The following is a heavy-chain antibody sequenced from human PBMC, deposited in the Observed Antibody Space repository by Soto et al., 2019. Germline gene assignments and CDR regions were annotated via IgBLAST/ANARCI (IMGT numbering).Heavy chain of an antibody. CDR2: IFHSGSI. CDR3: ARADTYYDFWSGYYQFHWFDP. CDR1: SGSITSGGFY. Sequence: PSETLSLTCAVPSGSITSGGFYWHWVRQRPGEGLEWIGYIFHSGSIYYNPSLKSRVTISVDTSKNQFSLKLSSVTAADTAVYYCARADTYYDFWSGYYQFHWFDPWGQGTLVTVSS. J-gene: IGHJ5*02. D-gene: IGHD3-3*01. V-gene: IGHV4-61*08.